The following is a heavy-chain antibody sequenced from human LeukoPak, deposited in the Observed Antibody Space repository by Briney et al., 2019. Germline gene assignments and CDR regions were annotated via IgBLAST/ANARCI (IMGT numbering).Heavy chain of an antibody. CDR1: GFTFSTYA. V-gene: IGHV3-30*04. Sequence: PGRSLRLSCAASGFTFSTYAMHWVRQAPGKGLEWVAVISYDGSNKYYADSVKGRSTISRDNSKNTLYLQMNSLRAEDTAFYYCARDSGFSGTQRGEYWGQGTLVTVSS. CDR2: ISYDGSNK. CDR3: ARDSGFSGTQRGEY. D-gene: IGHD3/OR15-3a*01. J-gene: IGHJ4*02.